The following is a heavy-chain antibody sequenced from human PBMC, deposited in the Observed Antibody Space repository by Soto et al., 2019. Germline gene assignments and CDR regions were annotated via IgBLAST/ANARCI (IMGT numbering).Heavy chain of an antibody. D-gene: IGHD2-21*01. V-gene: IGHV3-23*01. CDR3: AKGGGGSKTAKNYFDY. CDR1: GFTFSSYA. CDR2: ISGSGGST. J-gene: IGHJ4*02. Sequence: GGSLRLSCAASGFTFSSYAMSWVRQAPGKGLEWVSAISGSGGSTYYADSVKGRFTISRDNSKNTLYLQMNSLRAEDTAVYYCAKGGGGSKTAKNYFDYWGQGTLVTVYS.